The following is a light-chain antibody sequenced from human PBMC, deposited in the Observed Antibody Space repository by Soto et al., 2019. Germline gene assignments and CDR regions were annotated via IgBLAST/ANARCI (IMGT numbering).Light chain of an antibody. CDR3: QQYIRRPLS. Sequence: EILMTQSPPTLSLSPGEGVTLSCRAAQDVTNSVAWYQQKSGQAPRLLIYDASARASGVSARFSGSGSGTDFTLTISGLQAEDFAVYFCQQYIRRPLSFGQGTRLEIK. CDR2: DAS. J-gene: IGKJ5*01. CDR1: QDVTNS. V-gene: IGKV3-15*01.